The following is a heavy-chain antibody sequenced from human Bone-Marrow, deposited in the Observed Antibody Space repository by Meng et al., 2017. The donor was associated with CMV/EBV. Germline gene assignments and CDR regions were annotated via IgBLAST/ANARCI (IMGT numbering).Heavy chain of an antibody. CDR1: GYTFTNYG. CDR3: ARVEINHSSSWYGDIINYFDY. Sequence: ASVKVSCKASGYTFTNYGISWVRQAPGQGLEWMGWISVYNGYTNYAQKFQGRVTMTTDTSTSTAYMELRSLRSDDTAVYYCARVEINHSSSWYGDIINYFDYWGQGTLVTGSS. D-gene: IGHD6-13*01. V-gene: IGHV1-18*01. J-gene: IGHJ4*02. CDR2: ISVYNGYT.